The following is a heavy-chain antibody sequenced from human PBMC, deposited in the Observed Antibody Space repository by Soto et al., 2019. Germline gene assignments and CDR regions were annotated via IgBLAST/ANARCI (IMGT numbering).Heavy chain of an antibody. V-gene: IGHV3-23*01. J-gene: IGHJ4*02. CDR2: ISGSGGST. CDR1: GFTFSSYA. CDR3: AKDIAAAPVGGLDY. D-gene: IGHD6-13*01. Sequence: GGSLRLSCAASGFTFSSYAMSWVRQAPGKGLEWVSAISGSGGSTYYADSVKGRFTISRDNSKNTLYLQMNSLRAEDTAVYYCAKDIAAAPVGGLDYWGQGTLVTVSS.